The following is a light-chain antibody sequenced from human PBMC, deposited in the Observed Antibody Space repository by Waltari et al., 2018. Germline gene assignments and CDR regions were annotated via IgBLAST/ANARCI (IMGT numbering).Light chain of an antibody. V-gene: IGLV2-8*01. CDR3: SSYADNRRVA. CDR2: EVS. CDR1: SSDVGGYDF. J-gene: IGLJ2*01. Sequence: QSALTQPPSASGSPGQSVTISCTGTSSDVGGYDFVSWYQQHPGKAPKLMIYEVSERPPGVPVRFSGSKAGNTASLTVSGLQAEDEADYYCSSYADNRRVAFGGGTKLTVL.